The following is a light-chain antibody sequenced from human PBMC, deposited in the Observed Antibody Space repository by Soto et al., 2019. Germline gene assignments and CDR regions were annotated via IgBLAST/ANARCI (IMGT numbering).Light chain of an antibody. Sequence: EIMLTQAPGPLSLSPGDRATPSCRSSQSVSGSYLAWYQQKPGQAPRLLIYDASSRATGIPDRFSGSGSGTDCTLTISRLEPEDVAVYYCQQYASSPRTLGQGTKVDIK. CDR1: QSVSGSY. J-gene: IGKJ1*01. CDR2: DAS. CDR3: QQYASSPRT. V-gene: IGKV3-20*01.